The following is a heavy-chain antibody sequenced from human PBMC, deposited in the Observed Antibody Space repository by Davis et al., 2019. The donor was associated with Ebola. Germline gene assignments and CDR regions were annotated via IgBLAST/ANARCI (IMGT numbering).Heavy chain of an antibody. J-gene: IGHJ6*03. Sequence: GGSLRLSCAASGFTFSSYWMSWVRQASGKGLEWVGRIRSKANSYATAYAASVKGRFTISRDDSRNTAYLQMNSLKTEDTAVYYCTFYCSSTSCDPHYYYYMDVWGKGTTVTVSS. CDR2: IRSKANSYAT. CDR1: GFTFSSYW. D-gene: IGHD2-2*01. V-gene: IGHV3-73*01. CDR3: TFYCSSTSCDPHYYYYMDV.